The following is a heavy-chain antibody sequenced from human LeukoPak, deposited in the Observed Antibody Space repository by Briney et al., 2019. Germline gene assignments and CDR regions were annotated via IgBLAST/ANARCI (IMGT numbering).Heavy chain of an antibody. D-gene: IGHD6-13*01. Sequence: GGSLRLSCAASGFTFSSFWMNWVRQAPGKGLEWVSSISSSSSYIYYADSVKGRFTISRDNAKNSLYLQMNSLRAEDTAVYYCARGYSSSWHHYYYYMDVWGKGTTVTVSS. CDR2: ISSSSSYI. V-gene: IGHV3-21*01. J-gene: IGHJ6*03. CDR1: GFTFSSFW. CDR3: ARGYSSSWHHYYYYMDV.